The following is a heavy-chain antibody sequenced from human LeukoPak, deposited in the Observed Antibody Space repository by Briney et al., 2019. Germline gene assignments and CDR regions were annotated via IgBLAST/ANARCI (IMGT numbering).Heavy chain of an antibody. J-gene: IGHJ5*01. D-gene: IGHD1-26*01. CDR3: ARDGKYSGSFDS. CDR2: ISSTSSTI. CDR1: GFTFTDYA. V-gene: IGHV3-48*01. Sequence: TGGSLRLSCATSGFTFTDYAMNWVRQAPGRGLEWVSYISSTSSTIYYAESVKGRFTISRDYAKNSVYLQMNSLRAEDTAVFYCARDGKYSGSFDSWGQGTLVTVSS.